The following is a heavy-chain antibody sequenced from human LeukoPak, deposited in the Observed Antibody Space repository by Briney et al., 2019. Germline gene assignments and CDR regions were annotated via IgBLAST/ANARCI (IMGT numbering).Heavy chain of an antibody. CDR1: GFTFSSYG. J-gene: IGHJ6*02. Sequence: TGGSLRLSCAASGFTFSSYGMHWVRQAPGKGLEWVAVIWYDGSNKYYADSVKGRFTISRDNSKNTLYLQMNSLRAEDTAVYYCARAPTVVTPYYYYYGMDVWGQGTTVTVSS. V-gene: IGHV3-33*01. CDR3: ARAPTVVTPYYYYYGMDV. CDR2: IWYDGSNK. D-gene: IGHD4-23*01.